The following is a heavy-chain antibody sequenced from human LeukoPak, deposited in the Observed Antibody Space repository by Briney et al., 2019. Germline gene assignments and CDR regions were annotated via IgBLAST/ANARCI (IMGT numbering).Heavy chain of an antibody. CDR1: GYTFTSYD. V-gene: IGHV1-8*01. CDR2: MTPNSGNT. CDR3: AKRGYSYGDLDY. J-gene: IGHJ4*02. Sequence: ASVKVSCKTSGYTFTSYDINWVRQATGQGLEWLGWMTPNSGNTGYAQKFQGRVTMTRNTSISTAYMELSSLRSEDTAVYYCAKRGYSYGDLDYWGQGTLLTVSS. D-gene: IGHD5-18*01.